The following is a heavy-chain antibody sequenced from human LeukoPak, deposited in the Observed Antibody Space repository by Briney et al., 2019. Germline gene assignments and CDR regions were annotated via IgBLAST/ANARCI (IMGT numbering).Heavy chain of an antibody. J-gene: IGHJ5*02. V-gene: IGHV4-39*01. CDR1: GGSISSSSYY. CDR2: IYYSGST. Sequence: KPSETLSLTCTVSGGSISSSSYYWGWIRQPPGKGLEWIGSIYYSGSTYYNPSLKSRVTISVDTSKNQFSLKLSSVTAADTAVYYCARHPQWLVLWFDPWGQGTLATVSS. CDR3: ARHPQWLVLWFDP. D-gene: IGHD6-19*01.